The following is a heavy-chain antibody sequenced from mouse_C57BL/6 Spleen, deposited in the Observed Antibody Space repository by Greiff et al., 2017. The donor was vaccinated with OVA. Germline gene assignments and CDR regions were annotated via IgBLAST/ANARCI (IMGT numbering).Heavy chain of an antibody. CDR1: GFSLSTSGMG. V-gene: IGHV8-12*01. CDR3: ARREDYGSYDFDY. J-gene: IGHJ2*01. D-gene: IGHD1-1*01. Sequence: QVQLKESGPGILQSSQTLSLTCSFSGFSLSTSGMGVRWIRQPSGKGLEWLAHIYWDDVKRYNPSLKSRLTISKDTSRNQVFLKITRVDTADTATYYCARREDYGSYDFDYWGQGTTLTVSS. CDR2: IYWDDVK.